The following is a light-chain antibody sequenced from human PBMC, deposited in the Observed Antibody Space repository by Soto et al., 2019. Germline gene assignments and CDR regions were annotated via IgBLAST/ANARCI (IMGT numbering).Light chain of an antibody. Sequence: GDRVTITCRASQSISSWLAWYQQKPGKAPKLLIYKASTLESGVPSRFSGSGSGTEFTLTISSLQPDDFATYYCQQYNSYSYTFGQGTKLEIK. J-gene: IGKJ2*01. CDR3: QQYNSYSYT. V-gene: IGKV1-5*03. CDR1: QSISSW. CDR2: KAS.